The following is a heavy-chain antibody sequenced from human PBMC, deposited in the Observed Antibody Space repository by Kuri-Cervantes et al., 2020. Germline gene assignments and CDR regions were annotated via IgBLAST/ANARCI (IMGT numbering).Heavy chain of an antibody. CDR2: ISSSGSTI. V-gene: IGHV3-48*01. CDR3: AKVAYCSGSDCYGYFDY. Sequence: GGSLRLSCAASGFTFTSYSMNWVRQAPGKGLEWVSYISSSGSTIYYAASVKGRFTISRDNSKNTLYLQMNSLRADDTAVYYCAKVAYCSGSDCYGYFDYWGQGTLVTVSS. CDR1: GFTFTSYS. D-gene: IGHD2-15*01. J-gene: IGHJ4*02.